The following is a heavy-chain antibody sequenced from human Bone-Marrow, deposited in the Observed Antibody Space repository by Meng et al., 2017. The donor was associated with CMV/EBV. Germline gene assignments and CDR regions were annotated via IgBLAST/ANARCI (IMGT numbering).Heavy chain of an antibody. Sequence: SVKVSCKASGGTFSSYTISWVRQAPGQGLEWMGRIIPILGIANYAQKFQGRVTITADKSTSTAYMELSSLRSEDTAVYYCARDADTMVWGVIGFDPWGQGTLVTFSS. J-gene: IGHJ5*02. CDR2: IIPILGIA. CDR3: ARDADTMVWGVIGFDP. CDR1: GGTFSSYT. V-gene: IGHV1-69*04. D-gene: IGHD3-10*01.